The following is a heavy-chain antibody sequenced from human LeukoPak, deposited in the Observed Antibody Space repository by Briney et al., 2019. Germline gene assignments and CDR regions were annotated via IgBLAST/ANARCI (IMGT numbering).Heavy chain of an antibody. Sequence: PSETLSLTCTVSGGSISSSSYYWGWIRQPPGKGLEWIGSIYHSGSTYYNPSLKSRVTISVDTSKNQFSLKLSSVTAADTAVYYCAREMANSSGWYRGDAFDIWGQGTMVTVSS. CDR3: AREMANSSGWYRGDAFDI. J-gene: IGHJ3*02. V-gene: IGHV4-39*07. CDR1: GGSISSSSYY. CDR2: IYHSGST. D-gene: IGHD6-19*01.